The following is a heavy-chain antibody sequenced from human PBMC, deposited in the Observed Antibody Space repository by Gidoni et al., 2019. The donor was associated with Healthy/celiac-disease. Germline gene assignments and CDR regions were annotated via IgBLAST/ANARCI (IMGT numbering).Heavy chain of an antibody. CDR3: AVHSPRLLLFFGWFDP. CDR1: GGTFSSYA. V-gene: IGHV1-69*01. Sequence: QVQLVQSGAEGKKPGSSVKVSCKASGGTFSSYAISWVRQAPGQGLEWMGGIIPIFGTANYAQKFQGRVTMTADESTSTAYMELSSLSSEDTAVYYCAVHSPRLLLFFGWFDPWGQGTLVTVSS. J-gene: IGHJ5*02. CDR2: IIPIFGTA. D-gene: IGHD3-10*01.